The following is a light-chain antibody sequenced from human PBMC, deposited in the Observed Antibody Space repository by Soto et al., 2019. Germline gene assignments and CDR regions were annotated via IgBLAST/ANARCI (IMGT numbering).Light chain of an antibody. J-gene: IGLJ3*02. CDR1: SSNIGNNF. V-gene: IGLV1-51*01. CDR2: DNH. Sequence: QSVLTQPPSVSAAPGQKVTISCSGSSSNIGNNFVSWYQHLPGAAPKLLIYDNHKRPSRIPDRFSGSKSGTSATLGITGLQTGDEAYYHCATWDTNLGGVFGGGTKVTVL. CDR3: ATWDTNLGGV.